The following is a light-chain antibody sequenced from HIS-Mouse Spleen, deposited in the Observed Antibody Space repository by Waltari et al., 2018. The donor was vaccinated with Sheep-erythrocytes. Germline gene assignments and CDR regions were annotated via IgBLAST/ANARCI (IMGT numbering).Light chain of an antibody. V-gene: IGLV2-11*01. CDR3: CSYAGSYTYV. CDR2: DVS. Sequence: QSALTQPRPVSGSPGQSVTLPCPGTSSDVGGYNSVSWYQQHPGKAPKLIIYDVSKRPSGVPDRFSGSKSGNTASLTISGLQAEDEADYYCCSYAGSYTYVFGTGTKVTVL. CDR1: SSDVGGYNS. J-gene: IGLJ1*01.